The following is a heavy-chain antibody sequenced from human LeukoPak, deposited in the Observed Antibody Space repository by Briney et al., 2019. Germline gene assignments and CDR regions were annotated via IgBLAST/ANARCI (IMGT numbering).Heavy chain of an antibody. V-gene: IGHV4-34*01. Sequence: SETLSLTCAVYGGSFSGYYWSWIRQPPGKGLEWIGTIYYSGNTYYNPSLKSRVTISVDTSKNQFSLKLNSVTAADTAVYYCVRYSSGYCNYWGQGTLVTVSS. CDR1: GGSFSGYY. D-gene: IGHD3-22*01. J-gene: IGHJ4*02. CDR2: IYYSGNT. CDR3: VRYSSGYCNY.